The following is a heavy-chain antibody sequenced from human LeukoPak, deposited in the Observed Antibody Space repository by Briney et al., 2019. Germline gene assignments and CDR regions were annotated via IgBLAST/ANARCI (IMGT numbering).Heavy chain of an antibody. V-gene: IGHV3-53*01. Sequence: GGSLRLSRAASGFTVSSNYMSWVRQAPGKGLEWVSVIYSGGSTYYADSVKGRFTISRDNSKNTLYLQMNSLRAEDTAVYYCARVARRFGELSLAYFDYWGQGTLVTVSS. CDR2: IYSGGST. CDR1: GFTVSSNY. CDR3: ARVARRFGELSLAYFDY. D-gene: IGHD3-10*01. J-gene: IGHJ4*02.